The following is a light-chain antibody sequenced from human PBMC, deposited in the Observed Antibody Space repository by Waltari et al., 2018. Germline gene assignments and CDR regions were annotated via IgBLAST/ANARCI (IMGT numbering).Light chain of an antibody. V-gene: IGKV1-5*03. CDR2: KES. J-gene: IGKJ1*01. CDR1: KSISSW. CDR3: QQYNSYSGT. Sequence: DIQMTQSTSTLSAFVGDRVTITCRARKSISSWLAWYQQKPGKAPKLLFYKESSLESRVPSRFSGAGSGTEFTLTISSLQPDDFATYYCQQYNSYSGTFGQGTKVEIK.